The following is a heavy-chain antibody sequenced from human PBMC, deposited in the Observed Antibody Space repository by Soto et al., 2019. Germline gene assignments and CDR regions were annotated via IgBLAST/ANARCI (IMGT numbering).Heavy chain of an antibody. CDR3: TTDLMPGSGWFDP. Sequence: GSLRLSCAASGFTVSNAWMSWVRQAPGKGLEGVGRIKSKTDGGTTDYAAPVKGRFTISRDDSKNTLYLQMNSLKTEDTAVYYCTTDLMPGSGWFDPWGQGTLVPVCS. D-gene: IGHD2-2*01. CDR1: GFTVSNAW. V-gene: IGHV3-15*01. CDR2: IKSKTDGGTT. J-gene: IGHJ5*02.